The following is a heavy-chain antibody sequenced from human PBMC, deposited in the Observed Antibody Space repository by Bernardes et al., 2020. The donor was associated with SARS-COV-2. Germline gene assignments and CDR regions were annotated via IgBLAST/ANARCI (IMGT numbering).Heavy chain of an antibody. CDR3: AKMGVAPGSTRGGQWLRFDY. Sequence: GGSLRLSCAASGFTLISSTMSWVRQAPGQGLEWISSITASGGDTYFANSVRGRFTISRDISKNTLYLESGSLRPDDTAIYYCAKMGVAPGSTRGGQWLRFDYGGQGAQGTGSS. CDR2: ITASGGDT. V-gene: IGHV3-23*01. D-gene: IGHD3-22*01. J-gene: IGHJ4*02. CDR1: GFTLISST.